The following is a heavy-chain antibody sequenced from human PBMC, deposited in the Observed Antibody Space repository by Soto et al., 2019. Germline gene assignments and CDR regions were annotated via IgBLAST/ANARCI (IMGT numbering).Heavy chain of an antibody. V-gene: IGHV1-3*01. Sequence: QVQLVQSGAEVKKPGASVKASCKASGYTFTSYAMHWVRQAPGQRLEWMGWINAGNGNTKYSQKFQGRVTITRDTSASTAYMELSSLRSEDTAVYYCARGNTGHGVDYWGQGTLVTVSS. CDR3: ARGNTGHGVDY. CDR2: INAGNGNT. J-gene: IGHJ4*02. D-gene: IGHD2-2*02. CDR1: GYTFTSYA.